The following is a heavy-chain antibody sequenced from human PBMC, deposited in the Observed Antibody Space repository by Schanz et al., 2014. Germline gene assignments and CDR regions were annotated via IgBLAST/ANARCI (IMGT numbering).Heavy chain of an antibody. V-gene: IGHV3-30*04. J-gene: IGHJ3*02. CDR2: TSTDGTKT. CDR1: GFTFRGHA. D-gene: IGHD4-17*01. Sequence: QVQLVESGGCVVQPWTSLRLSCAASGFTFRGHAMHWVRQAPGQGLEKVAVTSTDGTKTYYAASVRGRFTISRDNSKNTLYLQMSSLRAEDTALYYCAKDPHRDYGGKPQTFDIWGQGTMVTVSS. CDR3: AKDPHRDYGGKPQTFDI.